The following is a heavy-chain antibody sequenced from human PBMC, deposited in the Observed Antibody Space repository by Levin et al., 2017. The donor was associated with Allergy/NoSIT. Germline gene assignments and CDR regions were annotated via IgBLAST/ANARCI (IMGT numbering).Heavy chain of an antibody. CDR1: GFTFIGYA. CDR2: INGVGGGT. V-gene: IGHV3-23*01. D-gene: IGHD3-10*01. CDR3: AKYYGSGLRWFDA. Sequence: LSLTCAASGFTFIGYAMTWVRQAPGKGLEWVSSINGVGGGTYYADSVKGRFTISRDNFKNTLHLQMNSLRAEDTAVYYCAKYYGSGLRWFDAWGQGTLVTVSP. J-gene: IGHJ5*02.